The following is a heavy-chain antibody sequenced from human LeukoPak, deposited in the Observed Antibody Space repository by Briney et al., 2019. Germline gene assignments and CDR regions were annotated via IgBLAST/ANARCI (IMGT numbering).Heavy chain of an antibody. V-gene: IGHV1-2*02. CDR1: GGTFSSYA. Sequence: GASVKVSCKASGGTFSSYAISWVRQAPGQGLEWMGWINPNSGGTNYAQKFQGRVTMTRDTSISTAYMELSRLRSDDTAVYYCASGYDSSGYFGLGFDYWGQGTLVTVSS. D-gene: IGHD3-22*01. CDR3: ASGYDSSGYFGLGFDY. CDR2: INPNSGGT. J-gene: IGHJ4*02.